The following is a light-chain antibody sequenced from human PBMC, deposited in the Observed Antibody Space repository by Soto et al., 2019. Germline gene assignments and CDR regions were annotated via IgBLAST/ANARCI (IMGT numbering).Light chain of an antibody. Sequence: QSALTQPASVSGSPGQSITISCTGTSSDVGDYNYVSWYQHYPGKAPKLMIYEVSNRPLGVSNRFSGSKSGNTASLTISGLQAEDEADYYCSSYAGSNNFVFGTGTKLTVL. CDR3: SSYAGSNNFV. V-gene: IGLV2-14*01. CDR2: EVS. J-gene: IGLJ1*01. CDR1: SSDVGDYNY.